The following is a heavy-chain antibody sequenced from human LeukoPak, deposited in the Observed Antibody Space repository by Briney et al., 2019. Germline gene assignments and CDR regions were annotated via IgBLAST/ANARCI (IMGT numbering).Heavy chain of an antibody. V-gene: IGHV4-30-4*01. D-gene: IGHD3-22*01. CDR2: IYYSGST. CDR3: ARPDYYDSSGYQY. Sequence: SETLPLTCTVSGGSVSSGDYYWSWIRQPPGKGLEWIGYIYYSGSTYYNPSLKSRVTISVDTSKNQFSLKLSSVTAADTAVYYCARPDYYDSSGYQYWGQGTLVTVSS. CDR1: GGSVSSGDYY. J-gene: IGHJ4*02.